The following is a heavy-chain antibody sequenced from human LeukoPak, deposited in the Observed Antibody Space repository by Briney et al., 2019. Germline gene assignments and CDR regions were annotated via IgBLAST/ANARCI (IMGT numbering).Heavy chain of an antibody. V-gene: IGHV3-30*18. CDR1: GFTFSSYG. CDR3: AKEGCSGGSCSAFDY. D-gene: IGHD2-15*01. CDR2: ISYDGSNK. J-gene: IGHJ4*02. Sequence: PGRSLRLSCAASGFTFSSYGMHWVRQAPGKGLEWVAVISYDGSNKYYADSVKGRFTISRDNSKNTLYLQMNNLRAEDTAVYYCAKEGCSGGSCSAFDYWGQGTLVTVSS.